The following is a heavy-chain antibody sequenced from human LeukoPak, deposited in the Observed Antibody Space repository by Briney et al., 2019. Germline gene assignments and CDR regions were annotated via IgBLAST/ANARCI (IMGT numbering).Heavy chain of an antibody. Sequence: SETLSLTCTVSGGSISSYYWSWIRQPPGKGLEWIGSIYYSGSTYYNPSLKSRVTISVDTSKNQFSLKLSSVTAADTAVYYCARTRYDILTGYYSYYYYMDVWGKGTTVTISS. J-gene: IGHJ6*03. CDR1: GGSISSYY. CDR3: ARTRYDILTGYYSYYYYMDV. V-gene: IGHV4-59*04. D-gene: IGHD3-9*01. CDR2: IYYSGST.